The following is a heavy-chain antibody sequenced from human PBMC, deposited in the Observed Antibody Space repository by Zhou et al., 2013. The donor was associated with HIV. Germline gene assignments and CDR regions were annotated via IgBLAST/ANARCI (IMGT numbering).Heavy chain of an antibody. V-gene: IGHV1-2*02. Sequence: QVQLVQSGAAVKKPGASVMVSCKASGYTFTQYYIHWLRQAPGQGLEWMGWVNPNGLGTNYAHKFQGRVTLTKDTSINTAYMELTSLRFDDTAVYYCAKVDRDFYYDSSGHGAFDYWGQGTQVTVSS. D-gene: IGHD3-22*01. J-gene: IGHJ4*02. CDR3: AKVDRDFYYDSSGHGAFDY. CDR2: VNPNGLGT. CDR1: GYTFTQYY.